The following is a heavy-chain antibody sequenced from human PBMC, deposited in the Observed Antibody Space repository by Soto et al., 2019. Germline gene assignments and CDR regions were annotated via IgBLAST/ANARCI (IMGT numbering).Heavy chain of an antibody. CDR1: GFTFSSYG. V-gene: IGHV3-33*06. Sequence: GGSLRLSCAASGFTFSSYGMHWVRQAPGKGLEWVAVIWYDGSNKYYADSVKGRFTISRDNSKNTLYLQMNSLRAEDTALYFCAKGGYIYGLDPWGQGTLVTVSS. CDR3: AKGGYIYGLDP. D-gene: IGHD5-18*01. CDR2: IWYDGSNK. J-gene: IGHJ5*02.